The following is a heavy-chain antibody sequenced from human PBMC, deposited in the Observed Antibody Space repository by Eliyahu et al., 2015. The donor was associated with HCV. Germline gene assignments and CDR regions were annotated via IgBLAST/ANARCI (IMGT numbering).Heavy chain of an antibody. V-gene: IGHV4-34*01. Sequence: QVQLQQWGAGLLKPSETLSLTCAXYGEXFSDYYXSWIXQPPGKGLXWIGEINHNGSTNYNXSXKSRVTIAVDTSKNQFSVKLSSVTAADTAVYYCARGRGSSGRSTYYYYGMDVWGQGTTVTVSS. CDR1: GEXFSDYY. J-gene: IGHJ6*02. CDR3: ARGRGSSGRSTYYYYGMDV. CDR2: INHNGST. D-gene: IGHD6-19*01.